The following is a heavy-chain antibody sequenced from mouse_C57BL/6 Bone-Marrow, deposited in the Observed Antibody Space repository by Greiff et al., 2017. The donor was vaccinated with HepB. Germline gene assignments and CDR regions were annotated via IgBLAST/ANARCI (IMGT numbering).Heavy chain of an antibody. CDR2: IDPNSGGT. Sequence: VQLQEPGAELVKPGASVKLSCKASGYTFTSYWMHWVKQRPGRGLEWIGRIDPNSGGTKYNEKFKSKATLTVDKPSSAAYMQLSSLTSEDSAVYYCAREAAQAYYAMDYWGQGTSVTVSS. V-gene: IGHV1-72*01. J-gene: IGHJ4*01. D-gene: IGHD3-2*02. CDR3: AREAAQAYYAMDY. CDR1: GYTFTSYW.